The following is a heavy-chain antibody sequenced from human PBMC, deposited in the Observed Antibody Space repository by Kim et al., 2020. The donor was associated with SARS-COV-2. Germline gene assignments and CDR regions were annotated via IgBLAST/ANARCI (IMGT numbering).Heavy chain of an antibody. CDR1: GYTFSTYT. CDR2: INAGSGNP. CDR3: VRVDSGWYQRGYFHH. D-gene: IGHD6-19*01. Sequence: ASVKVSCKASGYTFSTYTIHWVRQAPGQRPAWLGWINAGSGNPKYSQKFQDRVSITRDTSASTAYMELRHLGSEDTAVYYCVRVDSGWYQRGYFHHWSQGTLATVSS. J-gene: IGHJ1*01. V-gene: IGHV1-3*01.